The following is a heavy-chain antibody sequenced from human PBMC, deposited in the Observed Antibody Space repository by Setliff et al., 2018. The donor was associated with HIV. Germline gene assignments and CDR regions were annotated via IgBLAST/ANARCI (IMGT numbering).Heavy chain of an antibody. CDR3: ARGVRDNSGWSSYYFDY. J-gene: IGHJ4*02. CDR2: VTHSGRT. V-gene: IGHV4-34*01. CDR1: GGSFSGYY. Sequence: LSLTCAVYGGSFSGYYWSWIRQSPGKGLEWIGEVTHSGRTNYNPSLESRVTTSVDTSKKQFSLRLTSVTAADTAVYYCARGVRDNSGWSSYYFDYWGQGTLVTVSS. D-gene: IGHD6-19*01.